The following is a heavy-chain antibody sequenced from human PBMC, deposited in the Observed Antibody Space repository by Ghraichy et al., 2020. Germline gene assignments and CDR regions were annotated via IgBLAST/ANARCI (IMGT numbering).Heavy chain of an antibody. CDR3: ANSLVAAPRTADYYYYYMDV. CDR2: IRYDGSNK. Sequence: GGSLRLSCAVSGFTFSSYGMHWVRQAPGKGLEWVAFIRYDGSNKYYADSVKGRFTISRDNSKNTLYLQMNSLRAEDTAVYYCANSLVAAPRTADYYYYYMDVWGKGTTVTVSS. V-gene: IGHV3-30*02. CDR1: GFTFSSYG. D-gene: IGHD5-12*01. J-gene: IGHJ6*03.